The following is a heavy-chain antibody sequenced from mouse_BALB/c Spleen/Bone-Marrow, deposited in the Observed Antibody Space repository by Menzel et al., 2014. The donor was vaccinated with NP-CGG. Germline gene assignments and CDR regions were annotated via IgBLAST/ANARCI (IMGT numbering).Heavy chain of an antibody. Sequence: LQQPGSELVRPGASVKLSCKASGYTFINYWIHWVKQGPGQGLEWVGNFYPGSGTTNYDEKFKTKATLTVDTFSSTAYMQLSSLTSEDSAVYYCTKGNYFFDYGGQGTTLTVSS. J-gene: IGHJ2*01. V-gene: IGHV1S22*01. CDR2: FYPGSGTT. CDR3: TKGNYFFDY. CDR1: GYTFINYW. D-gene: IGHD2-1*01.